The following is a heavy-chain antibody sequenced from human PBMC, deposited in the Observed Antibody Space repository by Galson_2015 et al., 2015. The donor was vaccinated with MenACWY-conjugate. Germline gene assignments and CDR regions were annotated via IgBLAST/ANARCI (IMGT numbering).Heavy chain of an antibody. CDR1: GYTFSSHG. CDR3: AREDSSGFKFDY. V-gene: IGHV1-18*01. J-gene: IGHJ4*02. Sequence: SVKVSCKASGYTFSSHGITWVRQAPGQGLEWMGWISGDNGNTNYAQNLQGRVTMTTDKSTSTGYMELRSLRSDDTAVYYCAREDSSGFKFDYWGQGTLVTVSS. CDR2: ISGDNGNT. D-gene: IGHD3-22*01.